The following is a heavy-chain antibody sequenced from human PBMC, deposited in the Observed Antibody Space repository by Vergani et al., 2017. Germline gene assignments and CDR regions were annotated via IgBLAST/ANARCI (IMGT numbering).Heavy chain of an antibody. V-gene: IGHV3-23*01. CDR1: GFTFSSYA. CDR2: ISGSGGST. Sequence: EVQLLESGGGLVQPGGSLRLSCAASGFTFSSYAMSWVRQAPGKGLEWVSAISGSGGSTYYADSVKGRFTISRDNSKNTLYLQMNSLRAEDTAVYYCAKDRIADIVLMVYADLNYGMDVWGQGTTVTVSS. D-gene: IGHD2-8*01. CDR3: AKDRIADIVLMVYADLNYGMDV. J-gene: IGHJ6*02.